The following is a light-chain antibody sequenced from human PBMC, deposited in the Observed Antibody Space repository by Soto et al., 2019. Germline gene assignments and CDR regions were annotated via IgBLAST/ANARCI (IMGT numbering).Light chain of an antibody. CDR1: GSDVGGYNY. V-gene: IGLV2-11*01. CDR2: DVT. J-gene: IGLJ1*01. Sequence: QSALTQPRSVSGSPGQSVTISCTGTGSDVGGYNYVSWYQQYPDKAPKVMIYDVTKRPAGVPDRFSGSKSGNTVSLTISGLQADDEADYYCCSYAGSYTYVFGTGTKVTVL. CDR3: CSYAGSYTYV.